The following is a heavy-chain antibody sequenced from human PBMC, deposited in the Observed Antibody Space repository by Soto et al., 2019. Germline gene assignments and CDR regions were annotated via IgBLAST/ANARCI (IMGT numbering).Heavy chain of an antibody. D-gene: IGHD3-22*01. CDR3: ARDREFTMRSFDY. CDR1: GFTFSSYA. Sequence: QVQMVESGGGVVQPGRSLRLSCAVSGFTFSSYAMHWVRQAPGKGLEWVAVISYGGSNTYFADSVKGRFTISRDNSKNTLYLQMNSLRTEDTAVYYCARDREFTMRSFDYWGRGTLVTVSS. CDR2: ISYGGSNT. J-gene: IGHJ4*02. V-gene: IGHV3-30-3*01.